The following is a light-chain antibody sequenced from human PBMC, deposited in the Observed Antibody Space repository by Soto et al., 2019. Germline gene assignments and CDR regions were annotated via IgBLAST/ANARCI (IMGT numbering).Light chain of an antibody. CDR1: QDINKN. CDR3: QQYESLPLT. J-gene: IGKJ5*01. Sequence: DIQMTQSPSSLSASVGDRVTITCQASQDINKNLIWYQQKPGKAPKLLIYDASDLETWVPSRFSGSGSGTGFTFTISSLQPEDFATYYCQQYESLPLTFGQGTRLEIK. V-gene: IGKV1-33*01. CDR2: DAS.